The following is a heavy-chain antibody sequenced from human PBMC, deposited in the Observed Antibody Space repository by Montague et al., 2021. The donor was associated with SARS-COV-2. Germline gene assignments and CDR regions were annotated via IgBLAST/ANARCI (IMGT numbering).Heavy chain of an antibody. CDR3: AGDGYNWNDAVYYYYGMDV. J-gene: IGHJ6*02. D-gene: IGHD1-20*01. Sequence: SLRLSCAASEFTFSSYAMHWVRQAPGKGLEWVAVISYDGSNKYYAGSVKGRFTISRDNSKNTLYLQMNSLRAEDTAVYYCAGDGYNWNDAVYYYYGMDVWGQGTTVTVSS. CDR1: EFTFSSYA. V-gene: IGHV3-30*04. CDR2: ISYDGSNK.